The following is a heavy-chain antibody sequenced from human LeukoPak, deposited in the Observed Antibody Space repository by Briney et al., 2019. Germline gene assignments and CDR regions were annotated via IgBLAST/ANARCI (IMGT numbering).Heavy chain of an antibody. D-gene: IGHD2-2*01. CDR2: ISSSSSYI. CDR3: ARDNPDRYCSSTSCYQDY. CDR1: GFTFSSYS. Sequence: GGSLRLSCAASGFTFSSYSMNWVRQAPGKGLEWVSSISSSSSYIYYADSVKGRFTISRHNAKSSLYLQMNSLRAEDTAVYYCARDNPDRYCSSTSCYQDYWGQGTLVTVSS. V-gene: IGHV3-21*01. J-gene: IGHJ4*02.